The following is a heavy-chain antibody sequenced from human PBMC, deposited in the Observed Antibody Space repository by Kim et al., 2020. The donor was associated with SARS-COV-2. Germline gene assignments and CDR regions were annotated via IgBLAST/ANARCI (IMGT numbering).Heavy chain of an antibody. CDR2: INPSGGST. D-gene: IGHD3-10*01. CDR3: ARGGFGELLLSAYPFDY. Sequence: ASVKVSCKASGYTFTSYYMHWVRQAPGQGLEWMGIINPSGGSTSYAQKFQGRVTMTRDTSTSTVYMELSSLRSEDTAVYYCARGGFGELLLSAYPFDYWGQGTLVTVSS. J-gene: IGHJ4*02. V-gene: IGHV1-46*01. CDR1: GYTFTSYY.